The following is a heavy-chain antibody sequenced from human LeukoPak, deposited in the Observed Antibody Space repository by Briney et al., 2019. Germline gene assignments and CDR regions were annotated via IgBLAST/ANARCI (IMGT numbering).Heavy chain of an antibody. Sequence: ASVKVSCMASGYSFASYGISWVRQAPGQGLEWMGWISAYNGNTNYAQKPQGRVTMTTDTSTSTAYMELRSLRSDDTAVYYCARDQDYYGMDVWGQGTTVTVSS. CDR1: GYSFASYG. J-gene: IGHJ6*02. CDR3: ARDQDYYGMDV. CDR2: ISAYNGNT. V-gene: IGHV1-18*01.